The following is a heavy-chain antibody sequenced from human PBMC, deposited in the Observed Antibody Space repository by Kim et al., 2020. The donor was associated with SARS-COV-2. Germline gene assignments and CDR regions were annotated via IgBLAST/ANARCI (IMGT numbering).Heavy chain of an antibody. CDR3: AKDITPTYSSSWYMDGAFDI. CDR2: ISWNSGSI. Sequence: GGSLRLSCAASGFTFDDYAMHWVRQAPGKGLEWVSGISWNSGSIGYADSVKGRFTISRDNAKNSLYLQMNSLRAEDTALYYCAKDITPTYSSSWYMDGAFDIWGQGTMVTVSS. D-gene: IGHD6-13*01. CDR1: GFTFDDYA. V-gene: IGHV3-9*01. J-gene: IGHJ3*02.